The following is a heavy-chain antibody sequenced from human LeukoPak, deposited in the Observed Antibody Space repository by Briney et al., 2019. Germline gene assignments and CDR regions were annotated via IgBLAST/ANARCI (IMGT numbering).Heavy chain of an antibody. CDR3: ASLIQRGP. J-gene: IGHJ5*02. V-gene: IGHV4-34*01. CDR1: GGSFSGYY. CDR2: INHSGST. D-gene: IGHD1-1*01. Sequence: PSETLSLTCAVYGGSFSGYYWSWIRQPPGKGLEWIGKINHSGSTNYNPSLKSRVTISVDTSKNQFSLRLSSVTAADTAVYYCASLIQRGPWGQGTLVTVSS.